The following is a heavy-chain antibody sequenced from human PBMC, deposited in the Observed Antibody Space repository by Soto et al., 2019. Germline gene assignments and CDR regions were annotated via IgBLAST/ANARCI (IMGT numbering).Heavy chain of an antibody. CDR3: TKIYYLDS. J-gene: IGHJ4*02. CDR1: GFTFSNYA. CDR2: INIVGGNT. V-gene: IGHV3-23*01. Sequence: VQLLESGGGLVQPGGSLRLSCAASGFTFSNYAMSWVRQAPGKALEWVSSINIVGGNTNYANSVRGRFTMSRDDSKNTVFLQMNSLRAEDTAIYYCTKIYYLDSWGQGTLVTVSS.